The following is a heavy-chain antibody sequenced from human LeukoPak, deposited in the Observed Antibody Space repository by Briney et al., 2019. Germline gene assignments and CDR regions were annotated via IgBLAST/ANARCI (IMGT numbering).Heavy chain of an antibody. CDR2: INHSGST. D-gene: IGHD1-26*01. V-gene: IGHV4-34*01. J-gene: IGHJ1*01. CDR1: GGSSSGYY. CDR3: ARGGYGSGSYKSTVPSAEYFQH. Sequence: PSETLSLTCAVYGGSSSGYYWSWIRQPPGKGLEWIGEINHSGSTNYNPSLKSRVTISVDTSKNQFSLKLSSVTAADTAVYYCARGGYGSGSYKSTVPSAEYFQHWGQGTLVTVSS.